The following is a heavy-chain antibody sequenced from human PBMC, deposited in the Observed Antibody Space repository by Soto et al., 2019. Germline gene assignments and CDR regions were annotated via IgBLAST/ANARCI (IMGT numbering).Heavy chain of an antibody. D-gene: IGHD6-19*01. CDR2: INHSGST. Sequence: QVQLQQWGAGLLKPSETLSLTCAVYGGSFSGYYWSWIRQPPGKGLEWIGEINHSGSTNYNRSLKSRVTRSVDTSKNQFFLKLSCVTAADTAVYYCARVWGISVAGRMYYFDYWGQGTLVTVSS. V-gene: IGHV4-34*01. J-gene: IGHJ4*02. CDR3: ARVWGISVAGRMYYFDY. CDR1: GGSFSGYY.